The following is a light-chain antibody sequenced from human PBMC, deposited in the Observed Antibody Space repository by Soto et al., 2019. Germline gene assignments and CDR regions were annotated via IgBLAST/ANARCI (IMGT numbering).Light chain of an antibody. J-gene: IGLJ2*01. V-gene: IGLV1-44*01. CDR1: SSNIGSNI. CDR2: RTN. Sequence: QSVLTQPPSASGTPGQRVSITCSGSSSNIGSNIVNWYQQLPGRPPKLLIYRTNQRPSGVPDRFSASKSGTSASLAISGLQSEDEADYYCEAWDDSLIGVLFGGGTKVTVL. CDR3: EAWDDSLIGVL.